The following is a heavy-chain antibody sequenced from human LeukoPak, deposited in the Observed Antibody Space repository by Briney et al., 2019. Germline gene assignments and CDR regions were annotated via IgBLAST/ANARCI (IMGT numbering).Heavy chain of an antibody. Sequence: SETLSLTCTVSGYSISSGYYWGWIRQPPGKGLAWIGSIYYSGSTYYNPSLKSRVTISVDTSKNQFSLKLSSVTAADTAVYYCARPTSGYYHFDYWGQGTLVTVSS. D-gene: IGHD3-22*01. CDR1: GYSISSGYY. CDR3: ARPTSGYYHFDY. J-gene: IGHJ4*02. CDR2: IYYSGST. V-gene: IGHV4-38-2*02.